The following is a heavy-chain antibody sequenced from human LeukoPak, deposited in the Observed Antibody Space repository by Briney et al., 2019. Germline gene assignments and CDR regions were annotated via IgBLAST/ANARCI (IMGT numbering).Heavy chain of an antibody. D-gene: IGHD3-22*01. Sequence: GGSLRLSCAASGFTFSSYWMSWVRQAPGKGLEWVANIKQDGSEKYYVDSVKGRFTISRDNAKNSLYLQMNSLRAEDTAVYYCARCLIVVVNDAFDIWGQGTMVTVSS. V-gene: IGHV3-7*01. CDR3: ARCLIVVVNDAFDI. CDR2: IKQDGSEK. J-gene: IGHJ3*02. CDR1: GFTFSSYW.